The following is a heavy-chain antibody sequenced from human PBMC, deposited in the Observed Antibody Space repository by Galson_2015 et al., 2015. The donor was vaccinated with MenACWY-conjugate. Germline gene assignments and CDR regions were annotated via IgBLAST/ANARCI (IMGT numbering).Heavy chain of an antibody. D-gene: IGHD2-2*01. J-gene: IGHJ6*02. V-gene: IGHV3-23*01. CDR2: IGTGGGT. Sequence: SLRLSCAASGITFSSNAMYWVRQAPGKGLEWVSGIGTGGGTYYADSVKGRFTISRDNSKNMVYLQMNSLRAEDTAIYYCAKFKYSTSWSNTHGMDVWGQGTPVTVSS. CDR1: GITFSSNA. CDR3: AKFKYSTSWSNTHGMDV.